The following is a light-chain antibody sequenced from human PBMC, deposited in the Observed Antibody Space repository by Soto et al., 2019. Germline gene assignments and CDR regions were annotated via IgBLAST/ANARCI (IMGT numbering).Light chain of an antibody. J-gene: IGKJ5*01. CDR3: QQYNNWPPIT. CDR1: RSVNFN. Sequence: EVVLTQSPGTLSFAPGERATLSCRAGRSVNFNSLAWYQQKPGQAPRVFIYGASTRATGIPDRFSGSGSGTDFTLTISSLQSGDFAVYYCQQYNNWPPITFGQGTRLEIK. CDR2: GAS. V-gene: IGKV3D-15*01.